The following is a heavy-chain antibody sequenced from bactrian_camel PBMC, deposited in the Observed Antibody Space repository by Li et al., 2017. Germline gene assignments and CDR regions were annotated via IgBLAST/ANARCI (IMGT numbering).Heavy chain of an antibody. CDR3: AAEPRGSAY. CDR2: INNGGSST. CDR1: GFTFGDFH. J-gene: IGHJ4*01. Sequence: VQLVESGGGLVQPGGSLRLSCAASGFTFGDFHMSWVRQAPGKGLEWVSAINNGGSSTYYADSVKGRFTMSRDNAKNTLYLQMNSLKTEDTAVYHCAAEPRGSAYWGQGTQVTVS. D-gene: IGHD3*01. V-gene: IGHV3S40*01.